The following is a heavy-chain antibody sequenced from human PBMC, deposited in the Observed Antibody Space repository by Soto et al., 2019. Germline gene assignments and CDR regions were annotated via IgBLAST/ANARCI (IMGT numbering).Heavy chain of an antibody. Sequence: SETLSLTCTVAGGSINSGDFYWSWVRQVPGKGLEWIGFISYSGNTHYNPSLESRVTISKDTSKNQFSLRLNSMTAADSAVYYCAREVSPNSRGWYTVLVRWFDPWGQGTLVTVSS. CDR1: GGSINSGDFY. CDR2: ISYSGNT. J-gene: IGHJ5*02. CDR3: AREVSPNSRGWYTVLVRWFDP. D-gene: IGHD6-19*01. V-gene: IGHV4-31*02.